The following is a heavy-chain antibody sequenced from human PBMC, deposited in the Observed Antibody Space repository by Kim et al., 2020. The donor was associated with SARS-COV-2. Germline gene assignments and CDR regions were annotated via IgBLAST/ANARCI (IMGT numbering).Heavy chain of an antibody. D-gene: IGHD3-10*01. J-gene: IGHJ4*02. CDR1: GFSFNNYA. CDR3: AKVYAAMINYYFDY. V-gene: IGHV3-30*18. Sequence: GGSLRLSCAASGFSFNNYAMHWVRQAPGKGLEWVAGISRDGSRIYYGDSVEGRFTISRDNSKNMLHLLMNNVRPEDTAVYYCAKVYAAMINYYFDYWGQGTLVTVS. CDR2: ISRDGSRI.